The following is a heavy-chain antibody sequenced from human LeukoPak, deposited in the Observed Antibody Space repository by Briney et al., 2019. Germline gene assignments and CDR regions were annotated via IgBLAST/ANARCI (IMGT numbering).Heavy chain of an antibody. Sequence: SGTLSLTCAVSGGSISSSNWWSWVRQPPGKGLEWIGEIYLGDSTNYNPSLKSRVTISIDKSKNQVSLKLSSVTAADKAVYYCARDNDHYGMDVWGQGTTVTVSS. CDR3: ARDNDHYGMDV. CDR1: GGSISSSNW. V-gene: IGHV4-4*02. D-gene: IGHD1-1*01. J-gene: IGHJ6*02. CDR2: IYLGDST.